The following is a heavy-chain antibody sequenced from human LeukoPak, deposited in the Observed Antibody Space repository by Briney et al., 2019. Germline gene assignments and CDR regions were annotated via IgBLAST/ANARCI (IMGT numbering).Heavy chain of an antibody. Sequence: PGGSLRLSCAASGFTFSTYSMNWVRQAPGKGLEWVSYISSSSRRIFYAGSVEGRFTISRDNAENSLYLQMNNLRAEDTAIYYCTSNLPGYSSSWPDYWGQGTLVTVSS. CDR3: TSNLPGYSSSWPDY. CDR2: ISSSSRRI. J-gene: IGHJ4*02. CDR1: GFTFSTYS. D-gene: IGHD2-2*01. V-gene: IGHV3-48*01.